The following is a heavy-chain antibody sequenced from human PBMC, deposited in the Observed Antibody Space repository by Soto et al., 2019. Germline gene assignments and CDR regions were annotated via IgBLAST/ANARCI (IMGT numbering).Heavy chain of an antibody. J-gene: IGHJ5*02. D-gene: IGHD3-10*01. Sequence: ESGGGVVRPGGSLRLSCAASGFTFDDYGMSWVRQAPGKGLEWVSGINWNGGSTGYADSVKVRFTISRDNAKNSLYLQMNSLRAEDTALYYCARDRITMVRGGDNWFDPWGQGTLVTVSS. CDR2: INWNGGST. V-gene: IGHV3-20*04. CDR1: GFTFDDYG. CDR3: ARDRITMVRGGDNWFDP.